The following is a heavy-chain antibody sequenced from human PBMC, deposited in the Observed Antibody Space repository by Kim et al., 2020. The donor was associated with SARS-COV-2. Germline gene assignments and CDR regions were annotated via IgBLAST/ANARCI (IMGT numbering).Heavy chain of an antibody. J-gene: IGHJ4*02. CDR3: AKESPSYGSGSYYLNLDY. V-gene: IGHV3-23*01. D-gene: IGHD3-10*01. Sequence: GGSLRLSCAASGFTFSSYAMSWVRQAPGKGLEWVSAISGSGGSTYYADSVKGRFTISRDNSKNTLYLQMNSLRAEDTAVYYCAKESPSYGSGSYYLNLDYWGQGTLVTVSS. CDR2: ISGSGGST. CDR1: GFTFSSYA.